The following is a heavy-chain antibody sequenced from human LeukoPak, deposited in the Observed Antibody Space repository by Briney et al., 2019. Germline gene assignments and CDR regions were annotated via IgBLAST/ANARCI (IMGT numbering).Heavy chain of an antibody. CDR3: ARKKEERYCSGGSCNYYYYYYMDV. V-gene: IGHV5-51*01. CDR2: IYPGDSDT. J-gene: IGHJ6*03. D-gene: IGHD2-15*01. Sequence: RGESLKISCKGSGYSFTSYWIGWVRQMPGKGLEWMGIIYPGDSDTRYSPSFQGQVTISADKSISTAYLQWSSLKASDTAMYYCARKKEERYCSGGSCNYYYYYYMDVWGKGTTVTVSS. CDR1: GYSFTSYW.